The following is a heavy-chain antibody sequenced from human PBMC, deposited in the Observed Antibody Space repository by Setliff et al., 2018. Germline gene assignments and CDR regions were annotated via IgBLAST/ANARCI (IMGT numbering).Heavy chain of an antibody. Sequence: SETLSLTCTVSDVSVSGYYWSWIRQPPGKGLEWIGYIHSSGRSNNNPSLKSRVTTSIDTSKNQFSLKLSSVTAADTAVNYCARRSPAYYSDSSGYFYDTSPYMDVWGKGTTVTVSS. CDR1: DVSVSGYY. CDR2: IHSSGRS. V-gene: IGHV4-4*08. J-gene: IGHJ6*03. D-gene: IGHD3-22*01. CDR3: ARRSPAYYSDSSGYFYDTSPYMDV.